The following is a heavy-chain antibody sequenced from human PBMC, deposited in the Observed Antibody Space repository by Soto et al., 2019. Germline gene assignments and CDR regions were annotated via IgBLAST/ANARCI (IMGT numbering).Heavy chain of an antibody. CDR1: GFTFSSSA. CDR2: ISSGGGNI. D-gene: IGHD2-2*01. CDR3: GKGLAAAAKFDC. V-gene: IGHV3-23*01. Sequence: VSLRLSCAASGFTFSSSAMSWVRQAPGKGPEWVSAISSGGGNIYYPDSVKGRFTISRDNSKNTLYLQMSSLRAEDTAIYYCGKGLAAAAKFDCWGQGTQVTVSS. J-gene: IGHJ4*02.